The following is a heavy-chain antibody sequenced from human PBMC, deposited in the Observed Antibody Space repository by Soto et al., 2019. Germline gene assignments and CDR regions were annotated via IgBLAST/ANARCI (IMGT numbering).Heavy chain of an antibody. CDR2: ISGSGGST. D-gene: IGHD3-3*01. J-gene: IGHJ3*02. CDR1: GFTFSSYA. V-gene: IGHV3-23*01. Sequence: PGGSLRLSCAASGFTFSSYAMSWVRQAPGKGLEWVSAISGSGGSTYYADSVKGRFTISRDNSENTLYLQMNSLRAEDTAVYYCAKDSVLAPFWSGYLDAFDIWGQGTMVTVSS. CDR3: AKDSVLAPFWSGYLDAFDI.